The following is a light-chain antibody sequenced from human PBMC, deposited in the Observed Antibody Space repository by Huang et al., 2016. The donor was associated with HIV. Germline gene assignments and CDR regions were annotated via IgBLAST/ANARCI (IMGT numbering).Light chain of an antibody. V-gene: IGKV1-39*01. J-gene: IGKJ1*01. Sequence: DIQMTQSPSSLSASVGDRVTISCRASQTISSNLVWYQQKPGKAPQLLIYASSYLQRGVPSRFSGSDSGTDFTLTIDGLQPEDFATYYCQQSYSTPWTFGRGTRVEIK. CDR2: ASS. CDR3: QQSYSTPWT. CDR1: QTISSN.